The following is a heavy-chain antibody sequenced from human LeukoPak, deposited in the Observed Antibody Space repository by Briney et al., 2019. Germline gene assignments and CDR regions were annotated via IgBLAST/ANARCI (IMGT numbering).Heavy chain of an antibody. CDR3: ARAVNSLAYYDFWSGYGNWFDP. J-gene: IGHJ5*02. CDR1: GFTFSDYY. CDR2: ISSSSSYT. D-gene: IGHD3-3*01. Sequence: GGSLRLSCAASGFTFSDYYMSWIRQAPGKGLEWVSYISSSSSYTNYADSVKGRFTISRDNAKNSLYLQMNSLRAEDTAVYYCARAVNSLAYYDFWSGYGNWFDPWGQGTLVTVS. V-gene: IGHV3-11*06.